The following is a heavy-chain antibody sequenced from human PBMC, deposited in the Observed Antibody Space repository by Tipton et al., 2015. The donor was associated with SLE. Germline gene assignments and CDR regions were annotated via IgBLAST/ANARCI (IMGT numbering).Heavy chain of an antibody. V-gene: IGHV3-30*04. J-gene: IGHJ4*02. D-gene: IGHD3-10*01. CDR1: GFTFTSFA. CDR3: AGGLLWFRELFY. CDR2: ISYDGSNK. Sequence: SLRLSCAASGFTFTSFAMNWVRQAPGKGLEWVAVISYDGSNKYYADSVKGRFTISRDNSKNTLYLQMNSLRAEDTAVYYCAGGLLWFRELFYWGQGTLVTVSS.